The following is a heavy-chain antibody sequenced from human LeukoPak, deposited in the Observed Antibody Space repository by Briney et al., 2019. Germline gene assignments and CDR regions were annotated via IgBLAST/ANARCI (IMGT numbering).Heavy chain of an antibody. CDR3: ARDGPAGPGSSLFDL. V-gene: IGHV1-18*01. CDR1: GYRFTDFG. J-gene: IGHJ5*02. CDR2: ISAYDHRT. Sequence: ASVKVSCKASGYRFTDFGFSWVRQAPGQGLEWMGWISAYDHRTKYAPKFQGRITMTTDASTNSAYMELRSLRSDDTAVYFCARDGPAGPGSSLFDLWGQGTLVTVSS. D-gene: IGHD1-26*01.